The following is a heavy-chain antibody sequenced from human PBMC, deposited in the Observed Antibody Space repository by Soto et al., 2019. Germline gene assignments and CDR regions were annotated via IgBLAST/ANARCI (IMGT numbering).Heavy chain of an antibody. CDR3: ARGIKYGDYSSWFDP. CDR2: MNPNSGST. Sequence: GASVKGSCKAAGYSFTSYDINWRRQATGQGFEYLGWMNPNSGSTGYVKKFQGRVTMTRDTSMSTAYMELSSLRSEDTAVYYCARGIKYGDYSSWFDPWGPGTLVTVSS. J-gene: IGHJ5*02. D-gene: IGHD4-17*01. V-gene: IGHV1-8*01. CDR1: GYSFTSYD.